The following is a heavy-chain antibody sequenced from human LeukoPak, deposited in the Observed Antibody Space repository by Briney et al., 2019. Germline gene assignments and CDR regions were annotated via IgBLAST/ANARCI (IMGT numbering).Heavy chain of an antibody. CDR1: GYTFTGYY. Sequence: ASVKVSCKASGYTFTGYYMHWVRQAPGQGREWMGRVNPNSGGTNYAQKFQGRVTMTRDTSISTAYMELGRLRSDDTAVYYCARDGGSGGSPLQFTPDYWGQGTLVTVSS. CDR2: VNPNSGGT. D-gene: IGHD2-15*01. V-gene: IGHV1-2*06. J-gene: IGHJ4*02. CDR3: ARDGGSGGSPLQFTPDY.